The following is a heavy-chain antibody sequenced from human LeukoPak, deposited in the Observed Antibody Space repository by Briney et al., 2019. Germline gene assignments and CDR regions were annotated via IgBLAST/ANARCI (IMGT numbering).Heavy chain of an antibody. CDR1: GFTFSIYA. D-gene: IGHD4-17*01. CDR3: AKGNGDYVWYFDY. Sequence: PGGSLRLPCAASGFTFSIYATSWVRQAPGKGLEWVSAISGSGISTYYADSVKGRFTISKDNSKNTLYLQMNSLGPEDTAVYYCAKGNGDYVWYFDYWGQGTLVTVSS. V-gene: IGHV3-23*01. J-gene: IGHJ4*02. CDR2: ISGSGIST.